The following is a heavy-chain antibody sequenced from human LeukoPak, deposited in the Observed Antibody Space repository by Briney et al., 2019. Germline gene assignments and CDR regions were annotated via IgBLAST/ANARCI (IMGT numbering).Heavy chain of an antibody. CDR2: IIPIFGTA. Sequence: ASVKVSCKASGGSFSNYAISWVRQAPGQGLEWMGGIIPIFGTANYVQKFQGRVTITTDESTSTAYMELSSLRSEDTAVYYCARGSFAGYCSSTSCYIFDFWGQGTLVTVSS. D-gene: IGHD2-2*02. J-gene: IGHJ4*02. CDR1: GGSFSNYA. V-gene: IGHV1-69*05. CDR3: ARGSFAGYCSSTSCYIFDF.